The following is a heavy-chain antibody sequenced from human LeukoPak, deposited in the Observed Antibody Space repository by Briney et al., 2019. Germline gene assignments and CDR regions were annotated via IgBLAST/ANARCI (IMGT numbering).Heavy chain of an antibody. V-gene: IGHV3-23*01. D-gene: IGHD3/OR15-3a*01. CDR3: AKGIQARDTWTNFEF. CDR2: ISGSGGST. Sequence: GGSLRLSCAASGFTFSSYAMTWVRQAPGKGLEWVSAISGSGGSTFYADSVKGRFTISRDNSKNTLYLQMNSLRAEDTAVFFCAKGIQARDTWTNFEFWGQGTLVTVSS. CDR1: GFTFSSYA. J-gene: IGHJ4*02.